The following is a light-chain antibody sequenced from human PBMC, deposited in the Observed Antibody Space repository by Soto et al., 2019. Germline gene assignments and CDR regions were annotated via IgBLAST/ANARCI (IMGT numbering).Light chain of an antibody. CDR2: AAS. Sequence: DIQMTQSPYSLSASVGDRVTITCRASQGISKYLAWYQQKPGKVPKLLISAASTLQSGVPSRFSGSGSGTAFTLTISSLQPEDVGTYYCQKYDSAPWTFGQGTKVEIK. CDR1: QGISKY. CDR3: QKYDSAPWT. J-gene: IGKJ1*01. V-gene: IGKV1-27*01.